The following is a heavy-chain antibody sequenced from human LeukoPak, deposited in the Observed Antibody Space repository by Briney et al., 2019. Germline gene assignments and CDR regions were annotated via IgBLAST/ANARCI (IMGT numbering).Heavy chain of an antibody. J-gene: IGHJ4*02. V-gene: IGHV3-21*01. D-gene: IGHD1-1*01. CDR2: ISSTSSYI. CDR3: AGKGNWNYDY. Sequence: PGGSLRLSCTASGFSFNSYSMNWVRQAPGKGLEWVSSISSTSSYIHYADSVKGRFTITRDNARNSLYLQMNSLRVEDTAVYYCAGKGNWNYDYWGQGTLVTVSS. CDR1: GFSFNSYS.